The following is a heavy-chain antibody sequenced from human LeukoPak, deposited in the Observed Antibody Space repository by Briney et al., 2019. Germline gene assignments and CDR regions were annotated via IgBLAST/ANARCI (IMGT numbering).Heavy chain of an antibody. J-gene: IGHJ4*02. V-gene: IGHV3-21*01. D-gene: IGHD1-26*01. CDR3: VGGYSGTSFDY. Sequence: GGSLRLSCAASGFTFSSYSMNWVRRAPGKGLEWVYSVKGRFTISRDNAKNSLYLQMNSLRAEDTAVYYCVGGYSGTSFDYWGQGTLVTVSS. CDR1: GFTFSSYS.